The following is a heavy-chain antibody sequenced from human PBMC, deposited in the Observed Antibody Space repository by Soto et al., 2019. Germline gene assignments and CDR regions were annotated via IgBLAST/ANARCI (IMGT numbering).Heavy chain of an antibody. CDR3: ARMNYHDTSGYPFDY. V-gene: IGHV4-59*01. CDR2: IYFRGTT. D-gene: IGHD3-22*01. J-gene: IGHJ4*02. CDR1: GGSISSYY. Sequence: SETLSLTCTVSGGSISSYYWSWARQPPGRGLEWIGYIYFRGTTNYNPSLKSRVTMSADTSKNQFSLKLNSVTAADTAVYYCARMNYHDTSGYPFDYWGQGTLVTVS.